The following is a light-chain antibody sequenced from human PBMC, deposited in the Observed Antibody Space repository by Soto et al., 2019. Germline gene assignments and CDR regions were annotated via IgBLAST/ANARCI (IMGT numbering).Light chain of an antibody. V-gene: IGKV1-8*01. J-gene: IGKJ2*01. CDR1: QGISSY. Sequence: AIRMTQSPSSFSASTGDRVTITCRASQGISSYLAWYQQKPGKAPKLLIYAASTLQSGVPSRFRGSGSGTDFTLTSSCLQSEDFATYYCQQYYSYPYTFGQGTKLEIK. CDR3: QQYYSYPYT. CDR2: AAS.